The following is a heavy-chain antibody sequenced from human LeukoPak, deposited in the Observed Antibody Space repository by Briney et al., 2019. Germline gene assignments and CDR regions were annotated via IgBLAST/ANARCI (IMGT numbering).Heavy chain of an antibody. CDR2: ISYDGSNK. V-gene: IGHV3-30-3*01. D-gene: IGHD3-9*01. Sequence: GGSLRLSCAASGFTFSSYAMHWVRQAPGKGLEWVAVISYDGSNKYYADSVKGRFTISRDNSKNTLYLQMNSLRAEDTAIYYCARVDGYESQSPYYDILTGPDHWGQGTLVTVAS. J-gene: IGHJ4*02. CDR3: ARVDGYESQSPYYDILTGPDH. CDR1: GFTFSSYA.